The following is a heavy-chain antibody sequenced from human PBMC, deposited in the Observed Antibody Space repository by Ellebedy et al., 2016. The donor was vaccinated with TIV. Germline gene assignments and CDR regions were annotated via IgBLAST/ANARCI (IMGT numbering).Heavy chain of an antibody. D-gene: IGHD3-10*01. CDR3: ALNTGLGGWGVGNPFDV. J-gene: IGHJ3*01. V-gene: IGHV4-39*02. CDR1: GDSITSRSDY. CDR2: IYSSGRT. Sequence: SETLSLTXSVSGDSITSRSDYWDWIRQPPGKGLEWIGAIYSSGRTHYNPSLNSRATISVDTSKNHFSLTLSSVTAADTAVYYCALNTGLGGWGVGNPFDVWGQGTMVSVSS.